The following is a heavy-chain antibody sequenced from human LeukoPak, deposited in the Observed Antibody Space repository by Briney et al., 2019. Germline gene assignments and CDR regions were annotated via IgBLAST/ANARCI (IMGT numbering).Heavy chain of an antibody. V-gene: IGHV3-48*04. J-gene: IGHJ6*03. Sequence: GGSLRLSCAASEFTFVRYAMNWVRQAPGKGLEWVSYISSSSFKIGYADSVEGRFTISRDNSKNSLYLQMDSLRVEDTAVYYCVRDPSYDSSWYYYMDVWGKGTTVTVFS. CDR3: VRDPSYDSSWYYYMDV. D-gene: IGHD6-13*01. CDR2: ISSSSFKI. CDR1: EFTFVRYA.